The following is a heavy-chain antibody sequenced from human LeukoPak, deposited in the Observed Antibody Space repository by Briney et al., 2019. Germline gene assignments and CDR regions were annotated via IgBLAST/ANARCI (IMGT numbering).Heavy chain of an antibody. CDR2: FDPEDGEA. D-gene: IGHD3-22*01. Sequence: ASVKVSCKVSGYTLTELSMHWVRQAPGKGPEWMGGFDPEDGEAIYAQKFQGRVTMTEDTSTDTAYMELSSLRSEDTAVYYCATDTYYYDSSGYSPLDYWGQGTLVTVSS. J-gene: IGHJ4*02. CDR1: GYTLTELS. V-gene: IGHV1-24*01. CDR3: ATDTYYYDSSGYSPLDY.